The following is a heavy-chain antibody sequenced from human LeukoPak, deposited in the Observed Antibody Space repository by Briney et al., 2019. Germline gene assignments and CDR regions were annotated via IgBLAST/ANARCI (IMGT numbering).Heavy chain of an antibody. CDR3: ARGISSSWYGEGFDP. J-gene: IGHJ5*02. D-gene: IGHD6-13*01. CDR1: GFTFSSYA. CDR2: ISGSGGST. Sequence: GSLRLSCAASGFTFSSYAMSWVRQAPGKGLEWVSAISGSGGSTYYADSVKGRFTISRDNAKNTLYLQMNSLRAEDTAVYYCARGISSSWYGEGFDPWGQGTLVAVSS. V-gene: IGHV3-23*01.